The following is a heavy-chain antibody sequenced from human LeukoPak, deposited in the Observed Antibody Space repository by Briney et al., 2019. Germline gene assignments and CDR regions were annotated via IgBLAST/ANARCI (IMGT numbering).Heavy chain of an antibody. V-gene: IGHV3-23*01. Sequence: GVSLRLSCAASGFTFSSYAMSWVRQAPGKGLEWVSAISGSGGSTYYADSVKGRFTISRDNSKNTLYLQMNSLRAEDTAVYYCAKMGSGGSSQGFFDYWGQGTLVTVSS. CDR2: ISGSGGST. CDR1: GFTFSSYA. J-gene: IGHJ4*02. CDR3: AKMGSGGSSQGFFDY. D-gene: IGHD2-15*01.